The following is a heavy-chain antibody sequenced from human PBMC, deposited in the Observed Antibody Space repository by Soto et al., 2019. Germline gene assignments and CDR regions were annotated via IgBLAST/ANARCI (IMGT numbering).Heavy chain of an antibody. D-gene: IGHD3-9*01. CDR1: GYTFTSYD. Sequence: QVQLVQSGAEVKKPGASVKVSCKASGYTFTSYDINWVRQATGQGLEWMGWMNPNSGNTGYAQKFQGRVTMTRNTSISTAYMELSSLRSEDTAVYYCARTSRYFDWLGASNQYNWFDPWGQGTLVTVSS. J-gene: IGHJ5*02. CDR3: ARTSRYFDWLGASNQYNWFDP. CDR2: MNPNSGNT. V-gene: IGHV1-8*01.